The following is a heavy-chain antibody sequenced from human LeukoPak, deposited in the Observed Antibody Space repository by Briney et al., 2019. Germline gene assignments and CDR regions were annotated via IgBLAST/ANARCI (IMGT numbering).Heavy chain of an antibody. CDR3: ARGGGPTHRRTMVRGVRMYDWFDP. D-gene: IGHD3-10*01. J-gene: IGHJ5*02. CDR2: IYHSGST. V-gene: IGHV4-30-2*01. CDR1: GGSISSGGYS. Sequence: ASETLSLTCAVSGGSISSGGYSWSWIRQPPGKGLEWIGYIYHSGSTYYNPSLKSRVTISVDRSKNQFSLKLSSVTAADTAVYYCARGGGPTHRRTMVRGVRMYDWFDPWGQGTLVTVSS.